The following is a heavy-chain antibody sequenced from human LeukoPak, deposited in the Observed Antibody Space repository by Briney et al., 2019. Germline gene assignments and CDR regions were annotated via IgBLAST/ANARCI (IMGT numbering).Heavy chain of an antibody. Sequence: GGSLRLSCAASGFTFSSYAMHWVRQAPGKGLEWVAVISYDGSNKYYADSVKGRFTISRGNSKNTLYLQMNSLRAEDTAVYYCARASDGTEDYWGQGTLVTVSS. CDR3: ARASDGTEDY. CDR2: ISYDGSNK. CDR1: GFTFSSYA. D-gene: IGHD5-18*01. V-gene: IGHV3-30*04. J-gene: IGHJ4*02.